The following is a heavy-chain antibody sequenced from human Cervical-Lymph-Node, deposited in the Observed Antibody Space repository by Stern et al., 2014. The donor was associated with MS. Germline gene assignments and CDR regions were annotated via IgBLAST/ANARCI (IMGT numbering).Heavy chain of an antibody. CDR2: IRSSSSTI. D-gene: IGHD3/OR15-3a*01. CDR3: ARDGLDFFLFDY. Sequence: QVQLVESGGGLVKPGGSLRLSCTASGFTFSDYYMSWIRQAPGKGLEWVSSIRSSSSTIYYADSVKGRLTISRDNAKNSLYLQMNSLRVEDTAVYYCARDGLDFFLFDYWGQGTLVTVSS. J-gene: IGHJ4*02. V-gene: IGHV3-11*01. CDR1: GFTFSDYY.